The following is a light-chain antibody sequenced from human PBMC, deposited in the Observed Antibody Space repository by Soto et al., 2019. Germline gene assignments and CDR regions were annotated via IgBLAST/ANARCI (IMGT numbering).Light chain of an antibody. V-gene: IGKV3-20*01. Sequence: EIVLTQSPGTLSLSPGERATLSCRASQSVSSTFLAWYQQKPGQAPRLLIYGVSKRATGIPDRFSGSGSGTDFILTISRLEPEDFAVYFCGQFVSAPPRTFGQGTKVEIK. CDR3: GQFVSAPPRT. CDR2: GVS. CDR1: QSVSSTF. J-gene: IGKJ1*01.